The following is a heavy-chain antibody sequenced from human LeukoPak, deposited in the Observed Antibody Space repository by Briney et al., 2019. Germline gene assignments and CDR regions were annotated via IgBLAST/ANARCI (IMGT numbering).Heavy chain of an antibody. V-gene: IGHV6-1*01. J-gene: IGHJ4*02. CDR3: ARLGGGQLVPLDS. CDR2: TYYRSQWYY. Sequence: SQTLSLTCVISGDSVSSNIATWNWIRQSPSRGLEWLGRTYYRSQWYYDYAVSVRSRITINPDTSKNQFSLKVTSVTATDTAVYFCARLGGGQLVPLDSWGQGTLVTVSS. CDR1: GDSVSSNIAT. D-gene: IGHD6-6*01.